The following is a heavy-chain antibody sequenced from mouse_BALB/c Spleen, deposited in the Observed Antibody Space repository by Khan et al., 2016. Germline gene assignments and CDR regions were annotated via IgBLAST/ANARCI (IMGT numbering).Heavy chain of an antibody. CDR3: ARSGNVAMDY. J-gene: IGHJ4*01. D-gene: IGHD2-1*01. CDR1: GFTFISYV. Sequence: VQLQQSGPELVKPGASVKMSCKASGFTFISYVMHWVKQKPGQGLEWIGYINPFNDGTNYNENFKGKATLTSDKSSSTAYMDLSSLTSEDSAVYYCARSGNVAMDYWGQGTSVTVSS. CDR2: INPFNDGT. V-gene: IGHV1S136*01.